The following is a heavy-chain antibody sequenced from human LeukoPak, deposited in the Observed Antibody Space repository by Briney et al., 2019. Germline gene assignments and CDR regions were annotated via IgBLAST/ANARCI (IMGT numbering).Heavy chain of an antibody. J-gene: IGHJ5*02. CDR3: ARGGYYGSGNDFRFDP. V-gene: IGHV4-59*01. Sequence: SETLSLTCTVSGGSINSYYRSWIRQPPGKGLECIGYIHYTGSTNYNPSLKSRVTISVDTSKNQFSLKLSSVTAADTAIYYCARGGYYGSGNDFRFDPWGQGTLVTDSS. CDR1: GGSINSYY. D-gene: IGHD3-10*01. CDR2: IHYTGST.